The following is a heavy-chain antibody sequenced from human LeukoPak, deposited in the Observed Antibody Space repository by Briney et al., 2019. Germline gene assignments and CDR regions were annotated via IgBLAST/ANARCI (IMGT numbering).Heavy chain of an antibody. CDR2: IWYDGSNK. CDR1: GLTVSSNY. Sequence: GGSLRLSCGASGLTVSSNYMSWVRQAPGKGLEWVAVIWYDGSNKYYADSVKGRFTISRDNSKNTLYLQMNSLRAEDTAVYYCARDGVQYSSSWYFDYWGQGTLVTVSS. D-gene: IGHD6-13*01. J-gene: IGHJ4*02. CDR3: ARDGVQYSSSWYFDY. V-gene: IGHV3-33*08.